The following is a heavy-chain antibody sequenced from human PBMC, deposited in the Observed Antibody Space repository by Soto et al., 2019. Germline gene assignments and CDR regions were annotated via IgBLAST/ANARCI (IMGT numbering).Heavy chain of an antibody. J-gene: IGHJ4*02. D-gene: IGHD6-19*01. Sequence: QVQLVQSGAEVKKPWASVKGSCKASGYTFTSYGISWVRQAPGQGLEWMGWISAYNGNTNYAQKLQGRVTMTTDTSPSTAYMELRILRSDDTAVYYCAIYQSAFRYSSGWYDYWGQGTLVTVSS. CDR1: GYTFTSYG. CDR2: ISAYNGNT. CDR3: AIYQSAFRYSSGWYDY. V-gene: IGHV1-18*01.